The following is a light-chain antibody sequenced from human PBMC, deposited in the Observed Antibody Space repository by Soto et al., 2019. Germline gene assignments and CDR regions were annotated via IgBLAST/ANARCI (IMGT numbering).Light chain of an antibody. Sequence: SSELTQPPSVSVAPGQTARMTCAGNNIGSKSVHWYQQRPGQAPVLVVYDDSGRPSGIPERFSGTNSGSTATLTISRVEGGDEADYFCQVWDISSDHVVFGGGTKLTVL. J-gene: IGLJ2*01. CDR3: QVWDISSDHVV. V-gene: IGLV3-21*02. CDR2: DDS. CDR1: NIGSKS.